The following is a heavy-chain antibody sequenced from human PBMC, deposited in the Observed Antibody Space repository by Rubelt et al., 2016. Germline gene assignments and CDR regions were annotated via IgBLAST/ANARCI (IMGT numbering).Heavy chain of an antibody. CDR2: INSDGSST. Sequence: EVQLVESGGGLVQPGGSLRLSCAASGSSFSTSWMHWVRQVPGKGLVWVSRINSDGSSTTYADSVKGRVTSSRDNARNMVFLQMNSLGVEDTAGYYCAGDWYGAIDCWGQGTLVTVSP. CDR1: GSSFSTSW. CDR3: AGDWYGAIDC. D-gene: IGHD4/OR15-4a*01. V-gene: IGHV3-74*02. J-gene: IGHJ4*02.